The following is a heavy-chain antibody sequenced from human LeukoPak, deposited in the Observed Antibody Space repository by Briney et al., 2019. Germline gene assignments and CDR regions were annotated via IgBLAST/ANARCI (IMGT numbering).Heavy chain of an antibody. J-gene: IGHJ5*02. V-gene: IGHV3-21*01. Sequence: GGSLRLSCAASGFTFSSYSMNWVRQAPGKGLEWVSSISSSSYIYYADSVKGRFTISRDNAKNSLYLQMNSLRAEDTAVYYCASSVGYYDSSGYSWGQGTLVTVSS. CDR1: GFTFSSYS. CDR3: ASSVGYYDSSGYS. CDR2: ISSSSYI. D-gene: IGHD3-22*01.